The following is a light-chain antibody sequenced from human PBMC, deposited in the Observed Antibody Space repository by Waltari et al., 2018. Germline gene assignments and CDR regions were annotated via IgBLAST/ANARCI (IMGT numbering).Light chain of an antibody. CDR2: LNSDGSH. CDR1: SGPSSYA. J-gene: IGLJ3*02. V-gene: IGLV4-69*01. CDR3: QTWGTGIQV. Sequence: QLVLTQSPSASASLGASVQLTCTLSSGPSSYAIAWHKQQPEKGPRYLMKLNSDGSHSKGDGIPDRFSGSSSGAERYLTISSLQSEDEADYYCQTWGTGIQVFGGGTKLTVL.